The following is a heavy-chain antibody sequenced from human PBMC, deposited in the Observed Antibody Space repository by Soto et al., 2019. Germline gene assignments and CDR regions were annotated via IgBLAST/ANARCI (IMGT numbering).Heavy chain of an antibody. CDR2: INSDGTVT. J-gene: IGHJ3*02. CDR1: GFSFSDYW. CDR3: TSASVADAFDI. Sequence: EMQLVESGGGLVQPGGSLRLSCAVSGFSFSDYWMHWVRQTPGKGLVWVSRINSDGTVTSYADFVKGRYTISRDNAKNTLHLQLNSLRAEDTAVYYCTSASVADAFDIWGQGTLVAVS. V-gene: IGHV3-74*01. D-gene: IGHD2-21*01.